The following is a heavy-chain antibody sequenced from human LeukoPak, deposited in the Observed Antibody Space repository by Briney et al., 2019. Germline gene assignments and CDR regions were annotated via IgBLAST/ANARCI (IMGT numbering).Heavy chain of an antibody. J-gene: IGHJ3*02. D-gene: IGHD3-10*01. CDR3: ARRDYYGSGSYYLAFDI. V-gene: IGHV4-39*01. CDR1: GGSISSTSYY. CDR2: IYYSGST. Sequence: PSETLSLTCTVSGGSISSTSYYWGWIRQPPGKWLEWIGNIYYSGSTYYNPSLKSRVTISVDTSKNQFSLKLTSVTAADTAVYYCARRDYYGSGSYYLAFDIWGQGTMVTVSS.